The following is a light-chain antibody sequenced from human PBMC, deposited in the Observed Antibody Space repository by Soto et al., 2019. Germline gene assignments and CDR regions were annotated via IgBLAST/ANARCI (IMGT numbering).Light chain of an antibody. Sequence: DIVVTQSPATLSASPGERVTLSCRASQFVSSRLAWYQQRPGQVPRLLIYDTSTRAPGISARFSGSGSGTELTLTISSRQSEDFAVYYCQEYIQWPPGMFGPGTTVDIK. J-gene: IGKJ1*01. CDR1: QFVSSR. CDR2: DTS. V-gene: IGKV3-15*01. CDR3: QEYIQWPPGM.